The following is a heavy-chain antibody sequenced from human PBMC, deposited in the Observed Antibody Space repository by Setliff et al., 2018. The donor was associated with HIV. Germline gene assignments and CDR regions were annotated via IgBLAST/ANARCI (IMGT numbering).Heavy chain of an antibody. D-gene: IGHD3-22*01. CDR2: VNRGRRT. J-gene: IGHJ4*02. CDR1: GGSFSDYY. V-gene: IGHV4-34*01. Sequence: SETLSLTCALYGGSFSDYYWSWIRQPPGMGLGWIGEVNRGRRTNYNSSLKSRVTISIDTSRNQFSLTVSSVTAADTAVYYCAREIPYSYGGRGHPLWGQGTQVTVSS. CDR3: AREIPYSYGGRGHPL.